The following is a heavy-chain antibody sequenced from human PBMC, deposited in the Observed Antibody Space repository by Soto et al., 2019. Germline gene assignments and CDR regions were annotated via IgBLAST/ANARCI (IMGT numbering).Heavy chain of an antibody. CDR3: AKDGSWDGGGGES. CDR2: IIPVFRTS. Sequence: QVQLVQSGAELKKPGSSVKVSCSASGVTFGSYAFTWVRQAPGQGLERMGNIIPVFRTSNYAQGFQGRLTISADESTNPIYMELSSLRSEDTAVYFCAKDGSWDGGGGESWGQGTLVIVSS. V-gene: IGHV1-69*18. CDR1: GVTFGSYA. J-gene: IGHJ4*02. D-gene: IGHD3-16*01.